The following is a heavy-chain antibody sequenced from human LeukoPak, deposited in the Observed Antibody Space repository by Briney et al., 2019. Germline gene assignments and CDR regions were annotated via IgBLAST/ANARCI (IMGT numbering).Heavy chain of an antibody. CDR2: ISYDGSNK. CDR3: AKDSRYSLPVQIYYYYGMDG. Sequence: PGGSLRLSCAASGYTFSSYGMHWVRQAPGKGLEWVAVISYDGSNKYYADSVKGRFTISRDNSKNTLYLQMNSLRAEDTAVYYCAKDSRYSLPVQIYYYYGMDGWGQGTTVTVSS. J-gene: IGHJ6*02. CDR1: GYTFSSYG. V-gene: IGHV3-30*18. D-gene: IGHD2-15*01.